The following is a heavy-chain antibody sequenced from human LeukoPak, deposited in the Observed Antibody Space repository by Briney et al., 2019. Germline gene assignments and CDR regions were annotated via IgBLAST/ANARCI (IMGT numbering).Heavy chain of an antibody. J-gene: IGHJ5*02. CDR1: GFSLSTSGVG. CDR2: IYWSDDK. V-gene: IGHV2-5*01. Sequence: SAPTLVNPTQTLTLTCTFSGFSLSTSGVGVGWIRQPPGKALEWLALIYWSDDKRYSPSLKSRLTITKDTSKNQVVLTMTNMDPVDTATYYCARTWIQLWSLGFDPWGQGTLVTVSS. CDR3: ARTWIQLWSLGFDP. D-gene: IGHD5-18*01.